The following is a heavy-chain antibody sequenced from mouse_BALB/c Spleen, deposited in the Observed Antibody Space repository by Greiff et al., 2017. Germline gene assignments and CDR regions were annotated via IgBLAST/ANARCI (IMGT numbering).Heavy chain of an antibody. CDR3: TRYEYYGSYYAMDY. D-gene: IGHD1-1*01. V-gene: IGHV1-5*01. J-gene: IGHJ4*01. CDR1: GYSFTSYW. CDR2: IYPGNSDT. Sequence: EVQLQQSGTVLARPGASVKMSCKASGYSFTSYWMHWVKQRPGQGLEWIGAIYPGNSDTSYNQKFKGKAKLTAVTSASTAYMELSSLTNEDSAVYYCTRYEYYGSYYAMDYWGQGTSVTVSS.